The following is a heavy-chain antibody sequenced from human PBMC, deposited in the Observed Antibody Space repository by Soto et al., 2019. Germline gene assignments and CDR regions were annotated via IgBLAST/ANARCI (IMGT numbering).Heavy chain of an antibody. CDR1: GYTFTAYY. D-gene: IGHD5-12*01. Sequence: ASVKVSCKASGYTFTAYYMHWVRQAPGQGLEWMGWINPNSGGTYHAQNFQGRVTMTRDTSTTTAYMELASLRSDDAAVYYCARGGGRGYNELDPWGHGTLVTVSS. V-gene: IGHV1-2*02. CDR3: ARGGGRGYNELDP. CDR2: INPNSGGT. J-gene: IGHJ5*02.